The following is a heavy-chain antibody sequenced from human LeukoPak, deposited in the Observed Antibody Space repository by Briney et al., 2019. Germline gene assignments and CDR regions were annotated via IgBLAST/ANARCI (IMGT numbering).Heavy chain of an antibody. V-gene: IGHV3-9*01. CDR2: ISWNSGSI. Sequence: GGPLRLSCAASGFTFDDYAMHWVRQAPGKGLEWVSGISWNSGSIGYADSVKGRFTISRDNAKNSLYLQMNSLRAEDTALYYCAKDGAAAAGDYFDYWGQGTLVTVSS. D-gene: IGHD6-13*01. CDR3: AKDGAAAAGDYFDY. J-gene: IGHJ4*02. CDR1: GFTFDDYA.